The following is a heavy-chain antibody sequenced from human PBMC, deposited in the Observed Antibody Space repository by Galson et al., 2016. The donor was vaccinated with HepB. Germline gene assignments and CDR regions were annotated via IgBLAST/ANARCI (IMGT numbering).Heavy chain of an antibody. Sequence: TCTVSGGSISSSSYNWGWIRQPPGKGLEWIGSIYYSGSTHYSPSLKSRVTISVDTSKNQFSLKLSSVTAADTAVYFCARDGRYVSYDFWGQGTLVTVSS. V-gene: IGHV4-39*07. D-gene: IGHD3-16*01. CDR1: GGSISSSSYN. CDR3: ARDGRYVSYDF. J-gene: IGHJ4*02. CDR2: IYYSGST.